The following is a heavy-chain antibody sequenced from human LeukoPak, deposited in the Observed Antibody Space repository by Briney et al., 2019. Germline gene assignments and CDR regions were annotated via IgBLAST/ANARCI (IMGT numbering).Heavy chain of an antibody. Sequence: SSETLSLTCTVSGGSISSSSYYWGWIRQPPGKGLEWIGSIYYSGSTYYNPSLKSRVTISVDTSKNQFSLKLSSVTAADTAVYYCARTTPGDYYDSSGYFDPWGQGTLVTVSS. CDR1: GGSISSSSYY. CDR3: ARTTPGDYYDSSGYFDP. D-gene: IGHD3-22*01. CDR2: IYYSGST. V-gene: IGHV4-39*07. J-gene: IGHJ5*02.